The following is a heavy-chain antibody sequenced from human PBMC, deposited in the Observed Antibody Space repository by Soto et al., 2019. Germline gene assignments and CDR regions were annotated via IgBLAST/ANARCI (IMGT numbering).Heavy chain of an antibody. CDR3: ARDPAIYSGKFDYGLDV. CDR1: GFTFSSYE. J-gene: IGHJ6*02. CDR2: IGTSGKTI. Sequence: GSLRLSGAFSGFTFSSYEMNWVRQAPGEGLEWVSYIGTSGKTIYYADSVRGRFTISRDNAKNSLYLQMNSLRAEDTAVYFCARDPAIYSGKFDYGLDVWGRGTTVIVSS. V-gene: IGHV3-48*03. D-gene: IGHD4-4*01.